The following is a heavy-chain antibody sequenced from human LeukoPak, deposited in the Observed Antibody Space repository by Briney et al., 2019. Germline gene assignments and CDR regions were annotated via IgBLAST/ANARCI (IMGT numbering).Heavy chain of an antibody. J-gene: IGHJ5*02. Sequence: SETLSLTCTVSAGSISSYYWSWIRQPPGKGLEWIGYFYATGSTNYNPSLKSRVTISVDTSKNQFSLKPRSVTAADTAVYYCARPGSVRSPLGPRGQGALVTVYS. D-gene: IGHD3-10*01. CDR1: AGSISSYY. CDR3: ARPGSVRSPLGP. CDR2: FYATGST. V-gene: IGHV4-4*09.